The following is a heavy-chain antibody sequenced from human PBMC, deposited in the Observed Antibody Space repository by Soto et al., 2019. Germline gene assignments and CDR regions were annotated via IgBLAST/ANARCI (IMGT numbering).Heavy chain of an antibody. CDR2: INPNSGGT. D-gene: IGHD1-26*01. CDR1: GYTFTGCY. J-gene: IGHJ4*02. CDR3: AKRIVGATTWVVH. Sequence: ASVKVSCKASGYTFTGCYMHWVRQAPGQGLEWMGWINPNSGGTNYAQNFQGRVTMTRDTSISTAYMELSRLRSDDTAGYYCAKRIVGATTWVVHGGQGTLVTVSS. V-gene: IGHV1-2*02.